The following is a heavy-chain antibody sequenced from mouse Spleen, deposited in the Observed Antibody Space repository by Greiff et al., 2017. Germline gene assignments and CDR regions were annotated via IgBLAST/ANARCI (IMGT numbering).Heavy chain of an antibody. J-gene: IGHJ4*01. CDR2: IYPGDGDT. CDR3: ARSAVVAPYYYAMDY. CDR1: GYAFSSYW. Sequence: QVQLQQSGAELVKPGASVKISCKASGYAFSSYWMNWVKQRPGKGLEWIGQIYPGDGDTNYNGKFKGKATLTADKSSSTAYMQLSSLTSEDSAVYFCARSAVVAPYYYAMDYWGQGTSVTVSS. D-gene: IGHD1-1*01. V-gene: IGHV1-80*01.